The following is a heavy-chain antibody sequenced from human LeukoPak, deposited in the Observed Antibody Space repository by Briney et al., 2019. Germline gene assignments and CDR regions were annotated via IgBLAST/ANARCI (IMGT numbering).Heavy chain of an antibody. V-gene: IGHV3-23*01. CDR1: GFTFSSYA. CDR2: ISGSGGST. Sequence: PEGSLRLSCVASGFTFSSYAMSWVRQAPGKGLEWVSAISGSGGSTYYADSVKGRFTISRDNSKNTLYLQMNSLRAEDTAVYYCAKSSRPGLCGGDCYFDYWGQGTLVTVSS. D-gene: IGHD2-21*02. CDR3: AKSSRPGLCGGDCYFDY. J-gene: IGHJ4*02.